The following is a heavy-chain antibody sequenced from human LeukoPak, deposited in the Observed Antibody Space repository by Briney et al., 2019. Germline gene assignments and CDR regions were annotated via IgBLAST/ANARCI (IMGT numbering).Heavy chain of an antibody. Sequence: SETLSLTCTVSGGSISSSGYYWGWIRQPPGKGLEWIGSIYYSGSTHYNPSLKSRVTISVDTSKNQFSLKLSSVTAADTAVYYCARAYPSGYGGIWKNAFDIWGQGTMVTVSS. V-gene: IGHV4-39*01. J-gene: IGHJ3*02. CDR3: ARAYPSGYGGIWKNAFDI. CDR1: GGSISSSGYY. CDR2: IYYSGST. D-gene: IGHD2-15*01.